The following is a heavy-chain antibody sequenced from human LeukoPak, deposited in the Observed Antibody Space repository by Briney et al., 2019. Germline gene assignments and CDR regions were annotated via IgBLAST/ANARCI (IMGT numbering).Heavy chain of an antibody. CDR3: ARARIAVAGTVWLDP. V-gene: IGHV4-59*01. J-gene: IGHJ5*02. CDR2: IYYSGST. CDR1: GGSISSYY. D-gene: IGHD6-19*01. Sequence: SETLSLTCTVSGGSISSYYWSWIRQPPGKGLEWIGYIYYSGSTNYNPSLKSRVTISVDTSKNQFSLKPSSVTAADTAVYYCARARIAVAGTVWLDPWGQGTLVTVSS.